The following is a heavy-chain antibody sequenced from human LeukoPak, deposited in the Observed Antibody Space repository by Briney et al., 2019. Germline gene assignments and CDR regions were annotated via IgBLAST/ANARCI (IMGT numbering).Heavy chain of an antibody. CDR1: GFTFSSYA. J-gene: IGHJ6*02. Sequence: PGGSLRLSCAASGFTFSSYAVHWVRQAPGKGLGWVAGLSSDGTNKYYADSVQGRFTISRDTSKNTLYLLMNSLRAEDTAVYYCAREPARIAAADERPYYYGMDVWGQGTTVTVSS. CDR2: LSSDGTNK. CDR3: AREPARIAAADERPYYYGMDV. D-gene: IGHD6-13*01. V-gene: IGHV3-30-3*01.